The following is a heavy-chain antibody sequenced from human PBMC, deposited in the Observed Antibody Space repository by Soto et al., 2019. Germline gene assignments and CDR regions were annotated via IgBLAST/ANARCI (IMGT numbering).Heavy chain of an antibody. Sequence: QVQLVESGGGVVQPGRSLRVSCAASGFTFSSHGMHWVRQAPGKGLEWVAVIWYDGSNKYYGESVKGRLIISRDNSKNTVDLQMNSLRAEDTAIYYCARWGPDKVLDYWGQGTLVTVSS. CDR3: ARWGPDKVLDY. CDR2: IWYDGSNK. CDR1: GFTFSSHG. V-gene: IGHV3-33*01. J-gene: IGHJ4*02. D-gene: IGHD3-16*01.